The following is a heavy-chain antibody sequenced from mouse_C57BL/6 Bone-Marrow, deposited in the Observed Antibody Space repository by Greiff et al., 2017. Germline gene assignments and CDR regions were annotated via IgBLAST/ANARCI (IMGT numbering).Heavy chain of an antibody. Sequence: EVQLQESGAELVRPGASVTLSCTASGFNIKDDYMHWVKQRPEQGLEWIGWIDPENGDTEYASKFQGKATITADTSSNTAYLQLSSLTSEDTAVYYCTTNYKTSDYWGQGTTRTGSS. CDR1: GFNIKDDY. J-gene: IGHJ2*01. D-gene: IGHD2-12*01. CDR2: IDPENGDT. CDR3: TTNYKTSDY. V-gene: IGHV14-4*01.